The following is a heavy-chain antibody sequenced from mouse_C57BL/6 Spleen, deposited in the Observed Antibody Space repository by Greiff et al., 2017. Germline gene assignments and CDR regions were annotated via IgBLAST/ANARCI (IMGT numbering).Heavy chain of an antibody. D-gene: IGHD2-5*01. CDR3: ARGDSNYRYFDV. V-gene: IGHV1-50*01. CDR2: IDPSDSYT. CDR1: GYTFTSYW. Sequence: QVQLQQPGAELVKPGASVKLSCKASGYTFTSYWMQWVKQRPGQGLEWIGEIDPSDSYTNYNQKFKGKATLTVDTSSSTAYMQLSSLTSADSAVYYCARGDSNYRYFDVWGTGTTVTVSS. J-gene: IGHJ1*03.